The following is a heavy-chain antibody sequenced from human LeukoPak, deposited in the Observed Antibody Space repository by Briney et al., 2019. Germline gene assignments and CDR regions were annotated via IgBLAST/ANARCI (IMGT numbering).Heavy chain of an antibody. D-gene: IGHD3-22*01. Sequence: GGSLRLSCAASGFTVSTVYMTWVRQAPGKGLEWVSVIYGGHAAYYADSVKDRFTISRDNPKNTLNLQMNSLRAEDTAVYYCARGGDSSSYYWAVGYFDLWGRGTLVTVSS. V-gene: IGHV3-53*01. CDR2: IYGGHAA. CDR3: ARGGDSSSYYWAVGYFDL. J-gene: IGHJ2*01. CDR1: GFTVSTVY.